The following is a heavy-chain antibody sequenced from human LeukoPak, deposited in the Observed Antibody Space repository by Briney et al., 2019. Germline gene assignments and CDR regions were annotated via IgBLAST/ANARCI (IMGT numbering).Heavy chain of an antibody. CDR3: ARGWRVSSSWSTPFDY. D-gene: IGHD6-13*01. CDR1: GDSISTSSYY. V-gene: IGHV4-39*07. Sequence: PSETLSLTCSVSGDSISTSSYYWGWIRQPPGKGLEWIGTIYYSGSTYYNPSLTSRVTISVDTSKNQFSLKLSSVTAADTAVYYCARGWRVSSSWSTPFDYWGQGTLVTVSS. J-gene: IGHJ4*02. CDR2: IYYSGST.